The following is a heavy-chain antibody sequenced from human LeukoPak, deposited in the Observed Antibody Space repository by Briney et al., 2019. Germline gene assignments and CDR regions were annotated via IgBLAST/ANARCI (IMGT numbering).Heavy chain of an antibody. V-gene: IGHV4-61*01. J-gene: IGHJ4*02. CDR2: IYYSGST. D-gene: IGHD6-13*01. CDR3: ARHAPGIAAAGPPFDY. Sequence: SQTLSLTCTVSGGSISSGSYYWSWIRQPPGKGLEWIGYIYYSGSTNYNPSLKSRVTISVDTSKNQFSLKLSSVTAADTAVYYCARHAPGIAAAGPPFDYWGQGTLVTVSS. CDR1: GGSISSGSYY.